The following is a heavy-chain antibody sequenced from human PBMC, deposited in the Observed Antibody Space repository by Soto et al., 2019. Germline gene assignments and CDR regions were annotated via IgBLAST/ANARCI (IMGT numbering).Heavy chain of an antibody. CDR1: GFTFSNHW. J-gene: IGHJ4*02. Sequence: EVQLVESGGGLVQPGGSLRLSCAASGFTFSNHWMGWVRQAPGKGLEWVADISPDGSQKYYLESVKGRFTISRDNAQTSMGPRTTGTGAERTAVNFCVRDPGYYSFKYWCQGNLVTVSS. V-gene: IGHV3-7*01. CDR3: VRDPGYYSFKY. CDR2: ISPDGSQK. D-gene: IGHD3-22*01.